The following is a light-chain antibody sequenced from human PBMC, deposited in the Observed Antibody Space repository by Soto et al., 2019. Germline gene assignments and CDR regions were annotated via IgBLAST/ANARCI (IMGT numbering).Light chain of an antibody. CDR2: EVS. CDR1: SSDVGVSRS. V-gene: IGLV2-14*01. J-gene: IGLJ1*01. Sequence: QSALTQPRSVSGSPGQSVTISCTGTSSDVGVSRSVSWYQQHPGKAPKLIIYEVSYRPSGISNRFSGSKSGNTASLTISGLQAEDEADYYCSSYTSSTNYVFGTGTKLTVL. CDR3: SSYTSSTNYV.